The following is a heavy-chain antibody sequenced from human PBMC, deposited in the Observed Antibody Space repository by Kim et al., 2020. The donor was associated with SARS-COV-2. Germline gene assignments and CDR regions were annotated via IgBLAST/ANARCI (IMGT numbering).Heavy chain of an antibody. V-gene: IGHV4-39*01. Sequence: SETLSLTCTVSGGSISSSSYYWGWIRQPPGKGLEWIGSIYYSGSTYYNPSLKSRVTISVDTSKNQFSLKLSSVTAADTAVYYCARHDRFVGRDDYWGQGTLVTVSS. CDR3: ARHDRFVGRDDY. J-gene: IGHJ4*02. CDR1: GGSISSSSYY. CDR2: IYYSGST. D-gene: IGHD3-16*01.